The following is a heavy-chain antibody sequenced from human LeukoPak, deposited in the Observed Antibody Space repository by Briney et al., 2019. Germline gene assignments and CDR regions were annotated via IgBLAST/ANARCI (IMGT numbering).Heavy chain of an antibody. V-gene: IGHV4-59*08. D-gene: IGHD6-19*01. CDR3: ARHGAGTFDY. CDR1: GGSISSYY. CDR2: IYYSGST. J-gene: IGHJ4*02. Sequence: SETLPLTCTVSGGSISSYYWSWIRQPPGKGLEWIGYIYYSGSTNYNPSLKSRVTISVDTSKNQFSLKLSSVTAADTAVYYCARHGAGTFDYWGQGTLVTVSS.